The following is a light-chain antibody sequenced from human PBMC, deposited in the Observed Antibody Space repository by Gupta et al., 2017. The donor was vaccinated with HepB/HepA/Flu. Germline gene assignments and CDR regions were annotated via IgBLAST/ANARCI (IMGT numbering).Light chain of an antibody. CDR2: RNY. Sequence: SVLTQPPSASGPPGQRVTISCSGSSSNVGRSFVYWYQQFPGAAPKLLIYRNYQRPSGVPYRFSGSKSGSSASLAISGLRAEDEANYYCAAWYKSRRPVAFGGGTKLTVL. CDR3: AAWYKSRRPVA. J-gene: IGLJ2*01. V-gene: IGLV1-47*01. CDR1: SSNVGRSF.